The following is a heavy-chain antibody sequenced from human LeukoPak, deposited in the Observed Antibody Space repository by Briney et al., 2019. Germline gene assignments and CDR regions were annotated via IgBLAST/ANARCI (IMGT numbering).Heavy chain of an antibody. CDR2: ITATTRST. V-gene: IGHV3-23*01. D-gene: IGHD4-23*01. J-gene: IGHJ3*01. CDR3: AKDPNGDYVGAFDF. Sequence: PGGSLRLSCAGSGFTFSIYAMHWVRQAPGKGLEWVSTITATTRSTSYADSVKGRFTISRDNSKRTLYLQMNSLRVEDTAMYYYAKDPNGDYVGAFDFWGQGTLVSVSS. CDR1: GFTFSIYA.